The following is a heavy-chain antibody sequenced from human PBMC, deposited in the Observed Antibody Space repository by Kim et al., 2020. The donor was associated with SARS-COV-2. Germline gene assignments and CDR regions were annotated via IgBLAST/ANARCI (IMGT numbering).Heavy chain of an antibody. J-gene: IGHJ4*02. CDR1: GDSVSNDKTT. CDR3: ARRGWFGIEN. D-gene: IGHD3-10*01. CDR2: TYFRSKWYS. Sequence: SQTLSLTCAISGDSVSNDKTTWNWIRQSPSRGLEWLGRTYFRSKWYSDYAVSVKSRIIINSDTSRNQFSLQLNSVTPDDTAVNYCARRGWFGIENWGQGTLVAVSS. V-gene: IGHV6-1*01.